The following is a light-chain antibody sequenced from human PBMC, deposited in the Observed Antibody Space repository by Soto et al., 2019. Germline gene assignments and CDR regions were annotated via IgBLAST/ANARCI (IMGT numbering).Light chain of an antibody. CDR3: SSYAGSYTHV. Sequence: QSALTQPRSVSGSPGQSVTISCTGTSSDVGGYNFVSWYQQYPGKAPKLIIYDVTKGPSGVPDRFSGSKSGNTASLTISGLQTDDEADYYCSSYAGSYTHVFGTGTKLTVL. V-gene: IGLV2-11*01. CDR2: DVT. J-gene: IGLJ1*01. CDR1: SSDVGGYNF.